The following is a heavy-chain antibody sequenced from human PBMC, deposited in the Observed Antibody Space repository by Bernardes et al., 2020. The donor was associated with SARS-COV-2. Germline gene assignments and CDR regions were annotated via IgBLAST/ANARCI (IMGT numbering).Heavy chain of an antibody. D-gene: IGHD3-3*02. Sequence: GGSLRLSCAGSGFTFGTYWMHWVRQAPGKGLVWVSRIDSGGRSTTYTDSVKGRFTITRDNAKNTLYLQMISLGVEDTAVYYCVRGPSIDDGRFEYWGQGALVSVSS. J-gene: IGHJ4*02. CDR2: IDSGGRST. CDR1: GFTFGTYW. CDR3: VRGPSIDDGRFEY. V-gene: IGHV3-74*03.